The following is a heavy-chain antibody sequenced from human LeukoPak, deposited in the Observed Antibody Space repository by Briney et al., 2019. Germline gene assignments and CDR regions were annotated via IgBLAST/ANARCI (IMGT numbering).Heavy chain of an antibody. V-gene: IGHV4-61*02. D-gene: IGHD3-22*01. CDR2: IYTTGST. J-gene: IGHJ4*02. CDR3: ARVTTGGYYNC. Sequence: SETLSLTCTVSGGSISSGTYYWTWIRQPAGKGLEWIERIYTTGSTNYNPSLKSRVTMSTDTSKNQVSLKLSSVTAADTAVYYCARVTTGGYYNCWGQATLVTVCS. CDR1: GGSISSGTYY.